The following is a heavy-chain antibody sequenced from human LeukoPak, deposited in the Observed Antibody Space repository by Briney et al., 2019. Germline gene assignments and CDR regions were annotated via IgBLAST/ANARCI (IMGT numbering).Heavy chain of an antibody. CDR2: INNSGGRT. CDR1: GFTVSSNY. J-gene: IGHJ4*02. V-gene: IGHV3-23*01. D-gene: IGHD6-19*01. CDR3: AKGTLAVAALFDY. Sequence: GGSLRLSCAASGFTVSSNYMSWVRQAPGKGLEWVSTINNSGGRTYYPDSVKGRFTISRDNSKNTLYLQMNSLRAEDTAVYYCAKGTLAVAALFDYWGQGSLVTVSS.